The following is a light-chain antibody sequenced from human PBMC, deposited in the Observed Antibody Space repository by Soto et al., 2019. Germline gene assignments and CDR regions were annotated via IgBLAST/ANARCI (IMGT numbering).Light chain of an antibody. CDR2: GAS. V-gene: IGKV3-15*01. CDR1: QSVSSD. Sequence: EIVMTQSPATLSVSPGERATLSCRASQSVSSDLAWYQQKPGQAPRLLIYGASARATGIPGRFSGSGSRTEFTLTISSLQSEDSAVYYCQQYNKWPPITFGQGTRLDI. CDR3: QQYNKWPPIT. J-gene: IGKJ5*01.